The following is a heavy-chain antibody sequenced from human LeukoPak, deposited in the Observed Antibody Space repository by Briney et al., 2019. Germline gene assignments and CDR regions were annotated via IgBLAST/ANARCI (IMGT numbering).Heavy chain of an antibody. CDR1: GYTFSDYY. CDR3: ARDLDTAMVQGY. CDR2: INPNSGGT. Sequence: ASVKVSCKASGYTFSDYYMHWVRQAPGQGLEWMGWINPNSGGTNYAQKFQGRVTMTRDTSISTAYMELSRLRSDDTAVYYCARDLDTAMVQGYWGQGTLVTVSS. V-gene: IGHV1-2*02. D-gene: IGHD5-18*01. J-gene: IGHJ4*02.